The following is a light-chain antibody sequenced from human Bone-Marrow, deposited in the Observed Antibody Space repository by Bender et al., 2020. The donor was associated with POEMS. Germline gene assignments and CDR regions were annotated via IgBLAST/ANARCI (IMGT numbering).Light chain of an antibody. Sequence: QSVLTQPPSASGTPGQRVTISCSGSSSNIGGNAVNWWQQLPGTAPKLLIYGNDQRPSGGPARFSGAKSGASASLAISGLQSEDEADYFCSAWDGVLNDWLFGGGTKLTVL. CDR3: SAWDGVLNDWL. CDR1: SSNIGGNA. V-gene: IGLV1-44*01. CDR2: GND. J-gene: IGLJ3*02.